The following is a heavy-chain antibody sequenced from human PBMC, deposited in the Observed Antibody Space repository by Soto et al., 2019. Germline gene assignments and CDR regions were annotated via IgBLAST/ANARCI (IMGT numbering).Heavy chain of an antibody. V-gene: IGHV1-3*01. CDR3: ARVLVPKYYSAGGMDV. Sequence: ASVKVSCKASGYTLTSYAMHWVRQAPGQRLEWMGWINAGNGNTKYSQKFQGRVTITRDTSASTAYMELSSLRSEDTAVYYCARVLVPKYYSAGGMDVWGQGTTVTVSS. CDR2: INAGNGNT. D-gene: IGHD3-10*01. CDR1: GYTLTSYA. J-gene: IGHJ6*02.